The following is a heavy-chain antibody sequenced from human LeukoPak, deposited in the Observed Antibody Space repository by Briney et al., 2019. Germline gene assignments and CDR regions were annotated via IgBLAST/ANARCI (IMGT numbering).Heavy chain of an antibody. CDR3: ARGHYGMDV. V-gene: IGHV3-7*04. CDR1: GFTFSHHC. D-gene: IGHD3-10*01. J-gene: IGHJ6*02. CDR2: IYLDGSET. Sequence: GGSLRPSCAASGFTFSHHCLTWVRQGPGKGPEWVANIYLDGSETNYLDSVKGRFTISRDNDKNSLYLQMNSLRAEDTAVYYCARGHYGMDVWGQGTTVTVSS.